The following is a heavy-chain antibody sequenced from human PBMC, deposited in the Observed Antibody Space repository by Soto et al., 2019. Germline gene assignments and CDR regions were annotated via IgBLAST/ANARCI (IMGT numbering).Heavy chain of an antibody. D-gene: IGHD5-12*01. CDR3: AREAPPSQKNIVATIGDFDY. CDR1: GFTFSSYG. V-gene: IGHV3-33*01. J-gene: IGHJ4*02. Sequence: GGSLRLSCAASGFTFSSYGMHWVRQAPGKGLEWVAVIWYDGSNKYYADSVKGRFTISRDNSKNTLYLQMNSLRAEDTAVYYCAREAPPSQKNIVATIGDFDYWGQGTLVTVSS. CDR2: IWYDGSNK.